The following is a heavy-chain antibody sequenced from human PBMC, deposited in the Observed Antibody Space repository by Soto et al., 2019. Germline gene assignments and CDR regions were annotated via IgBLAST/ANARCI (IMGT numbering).Heavy chain of an antibody. Sequence: SETLSLTCTVSGGSINNAGYYWTWIRQHPRKGLEWIGDIYYSGNTFYNPSLKSRVTISVDKSKNQFSLKLSSVTAADTAVYYCARALPYYYDSSGPLWYFDYWGQGTLVTVSS. D-gene: IGHD3-22*01. CDR3: ARALPYYYDSSGPLWYFDY. CDR1: GGSINNAGYY. V-gene: IGHV4-31*03. J-gene: IGHJ4*02. CDR2: IYYSGNT.